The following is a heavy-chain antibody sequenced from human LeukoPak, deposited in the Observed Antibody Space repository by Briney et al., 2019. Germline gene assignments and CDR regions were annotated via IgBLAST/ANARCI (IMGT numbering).Heavy chain of an antibody. CDR1: RGSISSYY. CDR2: IYLRGTT. J-gene: IGHJ5*02. D-gene: IGHD3-22*01. V-gene: IGHV4-4*07. CDR3: ARGPTGTYYYDISGYYSYNWFDP. Sequence: SETLSLTRMVSRGSISSYYWSWIRQPAGKGLEGMGRIYLRGTTNYNPSLKSRVTMSVDMSKNQFSLKLSSVTAADPAVYYCARGPTGTYYYDISGYYSYNWFDPWGQGTLVTVSS.